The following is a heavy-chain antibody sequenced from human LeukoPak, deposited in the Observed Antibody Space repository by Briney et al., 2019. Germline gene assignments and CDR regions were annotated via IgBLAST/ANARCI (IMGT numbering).Heavy chain of an antibody. CDR1: GFTFSSYG. V-gene: IGHV3-30*02. CDR2: IRYDGSNK. J-gene: IGHJ4*02. D-gene: IGHD2-2*01. Sequence: GGSLRLSCAASGFTFSSYGMHWVRQAPGKGPEWVAFIRYDGSNKYYADSVKGRFTISRDNSKSTLYLQMNSLRAEDTAVYYCAKGGWGYCSSTSCLPFDYWGQGTLVTVSS. CDR3: AKGGWGYCSSTSCLPFDY.